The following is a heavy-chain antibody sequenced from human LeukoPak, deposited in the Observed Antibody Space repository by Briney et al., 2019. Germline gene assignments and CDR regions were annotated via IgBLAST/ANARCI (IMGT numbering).Heavy chain of an antibody. D-gene: IGHD1-7*01. CDR3: AKDSDITGTTGDWFDP. Sequence: SGGSLRLSCAASGFTFSSNAMGWVRPAPGKGLEWVSAISGSGGSTYYADSVKGRFTISRDNSKNTLYLQMNSLRAEDTAVYYCAKDSDITGTTGDWFDPWGQGTLVTVSS. V-gene: IGHV3-23*01. J-gene: IGHJ5*02. CDR2: ISGSGGST. CDR1: GFTFSSNA.